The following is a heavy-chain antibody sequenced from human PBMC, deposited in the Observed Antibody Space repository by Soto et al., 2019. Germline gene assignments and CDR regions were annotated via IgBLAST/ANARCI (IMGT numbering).Heavy chain of an antibody. Sequence: EVQLVESGGGLVQPGGSLRLSCAASGFTFSSYDMHWVRQATGKGLEWVSAIGTAGDTYYPGSVKGRFTISRENAKNSLYLQMNSLRAEDTAVYYCAAGVTFDYYYGMDVRGQGTTVTVSS. CDR2: IGTAGDT. CDR1: GFTFSSYD. V-gene: IGHV3-13*01. D-gene: IGHD3-16*01. J-gene: IGHJ6*02. CDR3: AAGVTFDYYYGMDV.